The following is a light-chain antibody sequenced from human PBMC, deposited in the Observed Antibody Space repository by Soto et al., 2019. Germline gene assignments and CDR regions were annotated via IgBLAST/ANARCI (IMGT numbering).Light chain of an antibody. CDR2: GVS. J-gene: IGKJ2*01. CDR3: QQYGRSPYS. V-gene: IGKV3-20*01. Sequence: EIVLTQSPGTLSLSLGERVTLSCRASQSVSSNYLAWYQQRPGQAPRLLIHGVSSRATGIPDRFTGSGSGRDFTLTISSLEPEDSAVYNCQQYGRSPYSFGQGTKVDIK. CDR1: QSVSSNY.